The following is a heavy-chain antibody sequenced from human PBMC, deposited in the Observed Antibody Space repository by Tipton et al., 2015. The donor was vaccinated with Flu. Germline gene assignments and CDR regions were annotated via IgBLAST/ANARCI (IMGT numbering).Heavy chain of an antibody. CDR3: ARSRWSDYFDY. V-gene: IGHV4-34*01. CDR1: GGSFSGYY. CDR2: INHSGST. Sequence: TLSLTCAVYGGSFSGYYWSWIRQPPGKGLEWVGEINHSGSTNYNPSLKSRVTISVDTSKNQFSLKLSSVTAADTAVYYCARSRWSDYFDYWGQGTLVTVSS. J-gene: IGHJ4*02.